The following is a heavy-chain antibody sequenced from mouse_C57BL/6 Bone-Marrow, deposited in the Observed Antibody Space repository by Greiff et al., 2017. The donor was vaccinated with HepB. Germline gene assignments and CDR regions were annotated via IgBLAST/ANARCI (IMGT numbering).Heavy chain of an antibody. J-gene: IGHJ3*01. Sequence: DVHLVESGGGLVKPGGSLKLSCAASGFTFSDYGMHWVRQAPEKGLEWVAYISSGSSTIYYADTVKGRFTMSRDNAKNTLFLQRTSLMSEDTAMYYCSGGSSPWFAYWGQGTLVTVSS. CDR2: ISSGSSTI. CDR3: SGGSSPWFAY. CDR1: GFTFSDYG. V-gene: IGHV5-17*01. D-gene: IGHD1-1*01.